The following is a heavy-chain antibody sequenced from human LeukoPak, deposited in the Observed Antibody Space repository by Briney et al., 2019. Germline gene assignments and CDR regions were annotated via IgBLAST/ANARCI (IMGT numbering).Heavy chain of an antibody. V-gene: IGHV3-64*04. CDR1: GFTFSRYP. CDR2: ISVNGGST. J-gene: IGHJ4*02. Sequence: GGSLRLSCSASGFTFSRYPMHWVRQAPGKGLEYVSAISVNGGSTYYADSVKGRFTISRDNSKNTLFLQMNSLRAGDTAVYYCARGTVTMVDYWGQGTLVTVSS. D-gene: IGHD3-10*01. CDR3: ARGTVTMVDY.